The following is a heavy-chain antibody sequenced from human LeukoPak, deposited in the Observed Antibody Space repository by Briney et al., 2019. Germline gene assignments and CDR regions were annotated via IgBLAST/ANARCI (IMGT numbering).Heavy chain of an antibody. Sequence: GGSLRLSCAASGFSFSTYGVSWVRQPPGKGLEWVSGITGTGGSTYYADSVKGRFTVSRDTSKNTLYLQMNSLRAEDTAIYYCAKDHGTAVAGFYYWGQGTLVTVSS. CDR3: AKDHGTAVAGFYY. CDR1: GFSFSTYG. CDR2: ITGTGGST. D-gene: IGHD6-19*01. V-gene: IGHV3-23*01. J-gene: IGHJ4*02.